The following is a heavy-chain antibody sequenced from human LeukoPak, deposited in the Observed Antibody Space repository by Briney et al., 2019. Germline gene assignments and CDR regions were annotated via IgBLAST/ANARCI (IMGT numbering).Heavy chain of an antibody. CDR3: ATAGTAMGDYYYYYMDV. CDR1: GYTFTSYY. V-gene: IGHV1-46*01. J-gene: IGHJ6*03. CDR2: INPSGGST. Sequence: ASVKVSCKASGYTFTSYYMHWVRQAPGQGFEWMGIINPSGGSTSYAQKFQGRVTMTRDMSTSTVYMELSSLRSEDTAVYYCATAGTAMGDYYYYYMDVWGKGTTVTVSS. D-gene: IGHD5-18*01.